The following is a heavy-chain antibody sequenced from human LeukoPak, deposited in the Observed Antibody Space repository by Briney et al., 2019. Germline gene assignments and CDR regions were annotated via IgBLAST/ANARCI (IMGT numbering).Heavy chain of an antibody. D-gene: IGHD2-2*02. CDR2: IYHSGST. J-gene: IGHJ5*02. V-gene: IGHV4-30-2*05. CDR3: ARNYCSSTSCYTEPWFDP. CDR1: GGSISSGGYS. Sequence: SQTLSLTCAVSGGSISSGGYSWSWIRQPPGKGLEWIGYIYHSGSTYYNPSLKSRVTISVDTSKNQFSLKLSSVTAADTAVYYCARNYCSSTSCYTEPWFDPWGQGTLVTVSS.